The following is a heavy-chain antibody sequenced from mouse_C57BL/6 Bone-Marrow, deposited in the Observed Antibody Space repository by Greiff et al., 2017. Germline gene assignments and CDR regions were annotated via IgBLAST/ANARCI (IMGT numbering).Heavy chain of an antibody. V-gene: IGHV1-81*01. CDR3: ARSAGSRFYSDY. D-gene: IGHD1-1*01. CDR1: GYTFTSSG. CDR2: IYPRSGNT. J-gene: IGHJ2*01. Sequence: VQLQQSGAELARPGASVKLSCKASGYTFTSSGISWVKQRTGQGLEWIGEIYPRSGNTYYNEKFKGKATLTADKSSSTAYMERRSLTSEDSAVYLCARSAGSRFYSDYGGQGTTLTVSS.